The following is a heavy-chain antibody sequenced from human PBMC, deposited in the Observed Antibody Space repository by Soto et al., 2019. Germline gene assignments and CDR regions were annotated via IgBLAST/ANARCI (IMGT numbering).Heavy chain of an antibody. D-gene: IGHD3-22*01. CDR3: ARDWSYYYDSSGYHPNWFAP. J-gene: IGHJ5*02. CDR1: GYTFTSYG. CDR2: ISAYNGNT. Sequence: ASVKVSCKASGYTFTSYGISWVRQAPGQGLEWMGWISAYNGNTNYAQKLQGRVTMTTDTSTSTAYMELRSLRSDDTAVYYCARDWSYYYDSSGYHPNWFAPWGQGTLVTVSS. V-gene: IGHV1-18*01.